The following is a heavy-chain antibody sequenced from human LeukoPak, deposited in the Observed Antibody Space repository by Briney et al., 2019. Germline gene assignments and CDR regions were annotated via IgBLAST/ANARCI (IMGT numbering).Heavy chain of an antibody. CDR1: GFTFSKYW. J-gene: IGHJ4*02. CDR2: INTDGTVT. CDR3: AKVDSGIVRRYYFDF. V-gene: IGHV3-74*01. D-gene: IGHD3-22*01. Sequence: PGGSLRLSCAASGFTFSKYWMLWVRQAPGKGPESVSRINTDGTVTTYADSVKGRFTVSRDNADNTMFLQMNSVRAEDTAVYYCAKVDSGIVRRYYFDFWGQGTLVTLSS.